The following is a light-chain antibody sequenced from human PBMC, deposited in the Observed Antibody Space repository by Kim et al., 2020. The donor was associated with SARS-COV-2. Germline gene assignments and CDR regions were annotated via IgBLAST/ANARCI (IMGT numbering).Light chain of an antibody. CDR2: DAS. CDR3: QQRSNWPLT. Sequence: LSPVERPTLSCRASQSVSSSLAWYQQKPGQAPRLLIYDASSRATGIPARFSGSGSGTDFTLTISSLEPEDFAVYYCQQRSNWPLTFGGGTKVDIK. V-gene: IGKV3-11*01. CDR1: QSVSSS. J-gene: IGKJ4*02.